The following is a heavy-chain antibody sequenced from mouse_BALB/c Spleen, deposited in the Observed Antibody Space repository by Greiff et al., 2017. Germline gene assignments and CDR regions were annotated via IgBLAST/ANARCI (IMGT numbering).Heavy chain of an antibody. D-gene: IGHD4-1*01. CDR3: ARDMNWVDY. J-gene: IGHJ4*01. V-gene: IGHV7-3*02. Sequence: EVKLMESGGGLVQPGGSLRLSCATSGFTFTDYYMSWVRQPPGKALEWLGFIRNKANGYTTEYSASVKGRFTISRDNSQSILYLQMNTLRAEDSATYYCARDMNWVDYWGQGTSVTVSS. CDR1: GFTFTDYY. CDR2: IRNKANGYTT.